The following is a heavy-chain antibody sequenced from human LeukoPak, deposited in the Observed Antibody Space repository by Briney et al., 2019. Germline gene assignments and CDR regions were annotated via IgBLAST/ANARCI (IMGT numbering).Heavy chain of an antibody. J-gene: IGHJ4*02. CDR3: ARDRATSFGNLFDY. V-gene: IGHV4-59*01. CDR2: IHDSGST. D-gene: IGHD2-2*01. Sequence: SETLSLTCTVSGGTISSYYWNWIRQPPGKGLEWIGYIHDSGSTNYSPSLKSRVTISVDTSKNQFSLKLSSVTAADTAVYYCARDRATSFGNLFDYWGQGALVTVSS. CDR1: GGTISSYY.